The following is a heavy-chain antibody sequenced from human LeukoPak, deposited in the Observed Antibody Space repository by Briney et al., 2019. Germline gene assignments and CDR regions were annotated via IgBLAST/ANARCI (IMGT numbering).Heavy chain of an antibody. J-gene: IGHJ4*02. CDR2: IRSKAYGGTA. Sequence: GGSLRLSCTAFGFTFGDYAMSWVRQAPGKGLEWVGFIRSKAYGGTAEYAASVKGRFTISRDDSKSIAYLQMNSLKTEDTAVYYCTRGNWNYRYYFDYWGQGTLVTVSS. CDR1: GFTFGDYA. V-gene: IGHV3-49*04. D-gene: IGHD1-7*01. CDR3: TRGNWNYRYYFDY.